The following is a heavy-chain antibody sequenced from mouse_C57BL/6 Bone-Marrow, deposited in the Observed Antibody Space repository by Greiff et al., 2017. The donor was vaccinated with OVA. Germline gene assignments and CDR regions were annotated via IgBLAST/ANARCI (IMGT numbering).Heavy chain of an antibody. J-gene: IGHJ1*03. CDR2: INPYNGGT. V-gene: IGHV1-19*01. CDR3: ARREYGSSYWYFDV. CDR1: GYTFTDYY. Sequence: EVQLQESGPVLVKPGASVKMSCKASGYTFTDYYMNWVKQSHGKSLEWIGVINPYNGGTSYNQKFKGKATLTVDKSSSTAYMELNSLTSEDSAVYYCARREYGSSYWYFDVWGTGTTVTVSS. D-gene: IGHD1-1*01.